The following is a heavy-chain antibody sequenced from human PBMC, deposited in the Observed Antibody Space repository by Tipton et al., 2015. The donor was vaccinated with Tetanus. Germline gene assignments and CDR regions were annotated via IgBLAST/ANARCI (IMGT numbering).Heavy chain of an antibody. D-gene: IGHD3-22*01. V-gene: IGHV4-30-4*08. CDR1: GGSVRSGSYY. CDR3: ARATPSGSYFVRYYSMDV. CDR2: VSDSGST. Sequence: TLSLTCTVSGGSVRSGSYYWNWIRQPPGKGLEWIGYVSDSGSTYSNPSLRSRIIISVDTSKNQFSLILSSVTAADTAVYYCARATPSGSYFVRYYSMDVWGQGTTVVVSS. J-gene: IGHJ6*02.